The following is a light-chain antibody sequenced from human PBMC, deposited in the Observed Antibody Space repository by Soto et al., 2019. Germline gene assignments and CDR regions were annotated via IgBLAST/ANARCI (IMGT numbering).Light chain of an antibody. CDR2: AAT. Sequence: EIQMTQSPSSLSASVGDRVTISCRASQGTSNYLAWYQQRPGKVPKLLIYAATTLQSGVPSRFSGSGSGTDFTLTISRLQPEDVATYYCQKYDGAPPFTFGGGTKVEIK. CDR1: QGTSNY. V-gene: IGKV1-27*01. CDR3: QKYDGAPPFT. J-gene: IGKJ4*01.